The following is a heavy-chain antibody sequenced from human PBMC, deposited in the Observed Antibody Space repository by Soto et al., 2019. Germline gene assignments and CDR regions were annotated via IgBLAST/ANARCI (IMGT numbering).Heavy chain of an antibody. Sequence: QVQLQESGPGLVKPSETLSLTCTVSGGSITGYYRSWIRQPAGKGLEWIGRIHTSESTNYNPSLKSRVTLSVDTSNNQFSLRLTSLTAADTAVYYCARALTSAAGLYFDYWGQGTLVTVSS. CDR2: IHTSEST. V-gene: IGHV4-4*07. D-gene: IGHD6-13*01. CDR3: ARALTSAAGLYFDY. J-gene: IGHJ4*02. CDR1: GGSITGYY.